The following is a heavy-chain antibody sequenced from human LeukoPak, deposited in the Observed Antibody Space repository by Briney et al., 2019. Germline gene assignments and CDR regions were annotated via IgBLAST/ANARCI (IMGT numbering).Heavy chain of an antibody. J-gene: IGHJ3*02. V-gene: IGHV1-2*02. CDR3: ARDRSHAFDI. CDR1: GYTFTAYY. Sequence: GASVKVSCKASGYTFTAYYMLWVRQAPGQGPECMGWINPNTGDTNSAQKFQGRVTMTRDTSISTAYMELSRLRSDDTAVYYCARDRSHAFDIWGQGTMVTVSS. CDR2: INPNTGDT.